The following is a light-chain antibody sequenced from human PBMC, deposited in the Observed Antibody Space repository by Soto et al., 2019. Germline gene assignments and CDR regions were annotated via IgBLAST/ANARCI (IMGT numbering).Light chain of an antibody. CDR1: QNIRSR. Sequence: DFQMTQSPSTLSASVGDRVTITCQASQNIRSRLAWFQQKPGKAPKLLIYDASSLESGVPQRFSGSGSGTEFTLTISSLQTDDFSTHYCQQYHSYWTFGQGTKVE. CDR2: DAS. J-gene: IGKJ1*01. V-gene: IGKV1-5*01. CDR3: QQYHSYWT.